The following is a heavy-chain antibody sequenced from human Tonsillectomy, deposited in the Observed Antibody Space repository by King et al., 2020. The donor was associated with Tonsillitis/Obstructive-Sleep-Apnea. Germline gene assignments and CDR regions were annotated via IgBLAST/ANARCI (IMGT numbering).Heavy chain of an antibody. D-gene: IGHD2-15*01. CDR1: GFIVSNEY. CDR2: IHSGGST. CDR3: ASGYCSGDTCPHYYYMDV. J-gene: IGHJ6*03. Sequence: VQLVESGGGLIQPGGSLRLSCAASGFIVSNEYMSWVRQAPGKGLEWVSVIHSGGSTYYADSVKGRFTISRDNSKNTVYLQMNSLRAEDTAVYYCASGYCSGDTCPHYYYMDVWGKGTTVTVS. V-gene: IGHV3-53*01.